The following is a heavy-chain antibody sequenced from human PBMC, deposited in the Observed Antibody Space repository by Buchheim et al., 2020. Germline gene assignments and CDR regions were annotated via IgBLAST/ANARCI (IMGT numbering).Heavy chain of an antibody. J-gene: IGHJ6*02. V-gene: IGHV4-30-4*01. CDR3: ARGPATTFGYYYYYGMDV. D-gene: IGHD3-10*02. CDR1: GGSISSGDYY. CDR2: IYYSGST. Sequence: QVQLQESGPGLVKPSQTLSLTCTVSGGSISSGDYYWSWIRQPPGKGLEWIGYIYYSGSTYYNPSLKSRVTISVDTSKHQFSRKLSSVTAADTAVYYCARGPATTFGYYYYYGMDVWGQGTT.